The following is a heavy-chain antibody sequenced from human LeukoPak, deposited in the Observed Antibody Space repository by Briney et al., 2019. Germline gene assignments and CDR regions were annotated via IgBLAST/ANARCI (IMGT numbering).Heavy chain of an antibody. V-gene: IGHV4-59*01. Sequence: PSETLSLTCTVSGGSISSYYWSWIRQPPGKGLEWIGYIYYSGSTNYNPSLKSRVTISVDTSKNQFSLKLSSVTAADTAVYYCASAPDYYYGSGRFDYWGQGTLVTVSS. CDR2: IYYSGST. J-gene: IGHJ4*02. CDR1: GGSISSYY. D-gene: IGHD3-10*01. CDR3: ASAPDYYYGSGRFDY.